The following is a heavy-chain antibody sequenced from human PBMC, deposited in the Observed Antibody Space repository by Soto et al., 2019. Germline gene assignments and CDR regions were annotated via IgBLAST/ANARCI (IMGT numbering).Heavy chain of an antibody. CDR3: VRERGLSSFYGMDV. CDR1: GFTLTTYS. V-gene: IGHV3-21*01. D-gene: IGHD3-10*01. Sequence: PGGSLRLSCEASGFTLTTYSMNWVRQASGKGLEWVSSITSSSSNIHYADSVKGRFTISRDNARNSLYLQMNSLRAEDTAVYYCVRERGLSSFYGMDVCGQGPTVTVYS. J-gene: IGHJ6*02. CDR2: ITSSSSNI.